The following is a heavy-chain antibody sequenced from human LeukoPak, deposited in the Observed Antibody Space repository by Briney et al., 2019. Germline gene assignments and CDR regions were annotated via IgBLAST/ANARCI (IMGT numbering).Heavy chain of an antibody. J-gene: IGHJ4*02. CDR1: GFTFSSYS. D-gene: IGHD3-22*01. CDR2: IRYDGSNK. CDR3: AKERSYYYDSSGYYSFDY. V-gene: IGHV3-30*02. Sequence: GGSLRLSCAGSGFTFSSYSMNWVRQAPGKGLEWVAFIRYDGSNKYYAASVKGRFTISRDNSKNTLYLQMNSLRAEDTAVFYCAKERSYYYDSSGYYSFDYWGQGTLVTVSS.